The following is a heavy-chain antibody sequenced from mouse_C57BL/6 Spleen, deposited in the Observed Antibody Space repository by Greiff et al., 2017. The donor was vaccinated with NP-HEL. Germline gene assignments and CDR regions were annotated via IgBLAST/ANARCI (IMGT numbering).Heavy chain of an antibody. V-gene: IGHV1-19*01. J-gene: IGHJ1*03. CDR3: ARDEVSDDYDGYWYFDV. CDR1: GYTFTDYY. D-gene: IGHD2-4*01. Sequence: EVQLQQSGPVLVKPGASVKMSCKASGYTFTDYYMNWVKQSHGKSLEWIGVINPYNGGTSYNQKFKGKATLTVDKSSSTAYMELNSLTSEDSAVYYCARDEVSDDYDGYWYFDVWGTGTTVTVSS. CDR2: INPYNGGT.